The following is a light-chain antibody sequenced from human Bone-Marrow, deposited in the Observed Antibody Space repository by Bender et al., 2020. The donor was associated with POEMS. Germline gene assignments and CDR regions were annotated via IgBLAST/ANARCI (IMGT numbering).Light chain of an antibody. Sequence: QSVLTQPPSASGTPGQRVTISCSGGSSNIGAHAVNWYQHLPGPAPTLLIYSSHRRPSEVPDRFSGSRSGTSASLAISGIQSEDEADYYCAVWDDSLNGWVFGGGTKLTVL. CDR3: AVWDDSLNGWV. V-gene: IGLV1-44*01. CDR2: SSH. J-gene: IGLJ3*02. CDR1: SSNIGAHA.